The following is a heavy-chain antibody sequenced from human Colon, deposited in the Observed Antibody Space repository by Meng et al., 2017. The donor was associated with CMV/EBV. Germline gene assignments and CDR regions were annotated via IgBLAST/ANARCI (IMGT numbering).Heavy chain of an antibody. CDR1: GFTFNTFS. Sequence: GGSLRLSCATSGFTFNTFSMIWVRLAPGKGLELIAYITPDKRDMYYADSVRGRFTVSRDNAKNSLYLQMDSLRVEDTAVYYCARDVDPRKLFGVVIIRGAFDSWGQGTLVTVSS. J-gene: IGHJ4*02. CDR2: ITPDKRDM. D-gene: IGHD3-3*01. V-gene: IGHV3-21*05. CDR3: ARDVDPRKLFGVVIIRGAFDS.